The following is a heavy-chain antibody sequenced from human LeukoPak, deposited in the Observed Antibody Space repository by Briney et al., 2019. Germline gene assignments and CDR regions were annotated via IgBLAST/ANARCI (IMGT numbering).Heavy chain of an antibody. CDR2: TYYSGST. J-gene: IGHJ4*02. V-gene: IGHV4-39*07. Sequence: SETLSLTCTVSGGSISSSSYYWGWIRQPPGKGLEWIGSTYYSGSTYYNPSLKSRVTISVDTSENQFSLKLSSVTAADTAVYYCARDYGGNGNFDYWGQGTLVTVSS. D-gene: IGHD4-23*01. CDR3: ARDYGGNGNFDY. CDR1: GGSISSSSYY.